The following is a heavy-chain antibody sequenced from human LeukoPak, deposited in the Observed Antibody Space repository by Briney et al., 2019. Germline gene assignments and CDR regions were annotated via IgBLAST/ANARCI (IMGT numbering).Heavy chain of an antibody. V-gene: IGHV3-48*03. Sequence: GGSLRLSCAASGFTFSSYEMNWVRQAPGKGLEWVSYISSSGSSIYYADSVKGRFTISRDNSKNTLYLQINSLRAEDTAVYYCAKPPSDNLLTGSLYYFDYWGQGTLVTVSS. D-gene: IGHD3-9*01. CDR2: ISSSGSSI. J-gene: IGHJ4*02. CDR3: AKPPSDNLLTGSLYYFDY. CDR1: GFTFSSYE.